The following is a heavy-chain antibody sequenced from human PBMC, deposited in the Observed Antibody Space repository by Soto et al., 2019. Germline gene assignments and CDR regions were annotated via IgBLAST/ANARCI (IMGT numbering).Heavy chain of an antibody. V-gene: IGHV4-59*08. CDR3: ARVQRDSAFGHFDY. J-gene: IGHJ4*02. CDR2: IYFRGTT. CDR1: GGSISSYY. D-gene: IGHD3-3*01. Sequence: SETLSLTCTVSGGSISSYYLSWIRQPPGKGLEWIGYIYFRGTTNYNPSLKSRVTMSADTSKNQFSLRLSSVTAADTAVYYCARVQRDSAFGHFDYRGPGTLVTVSS.